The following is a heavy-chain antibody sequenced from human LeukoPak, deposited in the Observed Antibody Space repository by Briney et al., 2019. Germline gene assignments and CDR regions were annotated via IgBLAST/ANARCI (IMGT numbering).Heavy chain of an antibody. J-gene: IGHJ5*02. V-gene: IGHV3-20*04. Sequence: GGSLRLSCAASGFTFDDYGMNWVRQVPGKGLEWVSGINWNGGSLGYADSVRGRFTISRNNAKNSLYLQMSSLRAEDTALYYCAREAAAGNWFDPWGQGTLVTVSS. CDR2: INWNGGSL. CDR3: AREAAAGNWFDP. CDR1: GFTFDDYG. D-gene: IGHD6-25*01.